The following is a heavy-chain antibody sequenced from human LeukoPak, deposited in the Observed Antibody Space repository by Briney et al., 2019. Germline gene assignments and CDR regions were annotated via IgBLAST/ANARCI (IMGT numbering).Heavy chain of an antibody. CDR1: GFTFRSYS. CDR2: ISSSSSTI. CDR3: ARRLYYYGSGGTNWFDP. D-gene: IGHD3-10*01. J-gene: IGHJ5*02. Sequence: GGSLRLSCAASGFTFRSYSMNWVRQAPGKGLEWVSYISSSSSTIYYADSVKGRFTISRDNAKNSLYLQMNSLRAEDTAVYYCARRLYYYGSGGTNWFDPWGQGTLVTVSS. V-gene: IGHV3-48*01.